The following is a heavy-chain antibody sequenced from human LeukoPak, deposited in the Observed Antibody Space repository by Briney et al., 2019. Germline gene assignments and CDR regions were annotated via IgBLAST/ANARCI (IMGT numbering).Heavy chain of an antibody. CDR1: GGSISSYY. D-gene: IGHD5-12*01. J-gene: IGHJ2*01. CDR2: IYYSGST. V-gene: IGHV4-59*01. Sequence: SETLSLTCTVSGGSISSYYWSWIRQPPGKGLEWIGYIYYSGSTNYNPSLKSRVTISVDTSKNQFSLKLSSVTAADTAVYYCARMVPDASGYDLWYFDPWGRGTLVTVSS. CDR3: ARMVPDASGYDLWYFDP.